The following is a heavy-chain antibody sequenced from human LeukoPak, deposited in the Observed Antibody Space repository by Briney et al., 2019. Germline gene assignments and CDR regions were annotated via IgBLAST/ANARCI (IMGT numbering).Heavy chain of an antibody. Sequence: GSVKVSCKASGYTITGYYMHWVRQAPGQGLEWMGWINPNSGGTNYAQKFQGRVTMTRDTYISTAYMELSRLRSDDTAVYYCARQSSGWSYYYGMDVWGQGTTVTVSS. V-gene: IGHV1-2*02. CDR2: INPNSGGT. CDR1: GYTITGYY. D-gene: IGHD6-19*01. J-gene: IGHJ6*02. CDR3: ARQSSGWSYYYGMDV.